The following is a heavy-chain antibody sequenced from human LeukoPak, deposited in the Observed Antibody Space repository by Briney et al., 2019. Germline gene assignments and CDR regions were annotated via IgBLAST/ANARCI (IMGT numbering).Heavy chain of an antibody. CDR3: ASIFGPQQLPT. J-gene: IGHJ5*02. D-gene: IGHD6-13*01. CDR2: ISYDGSNK. V-gene: IGHV3-30-3*01. Sequence: PGGSLRLSCAASGFTFSSYAMHWVRQAPGKGLEWVAVISYDGSNKYYADSVKGRFTISRDNSKNTLYLQMNSLRAEDTAVYYCASIFGPQQLPTWGQGTLVTVSS. CDR1: GFTFSSYA.